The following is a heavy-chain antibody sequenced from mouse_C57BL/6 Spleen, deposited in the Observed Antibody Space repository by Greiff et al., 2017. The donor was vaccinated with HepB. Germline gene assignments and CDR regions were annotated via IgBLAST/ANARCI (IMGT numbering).Heavy chain of an antibody. CDR2: IYPGDGDT. J-gene: IGHJ2*01. V-gene: IGHV1-82*01. Sequence: QVQLQQSGSELVKPGASVKISCKASGYAFSSSWMNWVKQRPGKGLEWIGRIYPGDGDTNYNGKFKGKATLTADKSSSTAYMQLSSLTSEDSAVYFCARNASQDPNFDYWGQGTTLTVSS. CDR1: GYAFSSSW. CDR3: ARNASQDPNFDY. D-gene: IGHD6-1*01.